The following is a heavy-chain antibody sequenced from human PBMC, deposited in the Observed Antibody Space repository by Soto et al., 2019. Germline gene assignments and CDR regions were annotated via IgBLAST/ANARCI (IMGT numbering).Heavy chain of an antibody. V-gene: IGHV3-23*01. CDR2: ISGSGGST. CDR3: AKDRGYSYGNYYYGMDV. CDR1: GFTFSSYA. D-gene: IGHD5-18*01. Sequence: EGSLRLSCAASGFTFSSYAMSWVRQAPWKGLEWVSAISGSGGSTYYADSVKGRFTISRDNSKNTLYLQMNSLRAEDTAVYYCAKDRGYSYGNYYYGMDVWGQGTTVTVSS. J-gene: IGHJ6*02.